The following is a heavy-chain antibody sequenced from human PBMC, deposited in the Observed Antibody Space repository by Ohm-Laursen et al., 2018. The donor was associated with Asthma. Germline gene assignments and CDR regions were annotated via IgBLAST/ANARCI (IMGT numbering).Heavy chain of an antibody. CDR1: GFSFSNYG. CDR3: AKVRSGWYEFDY. D-gene: IGHD6-19*01. J-gene: IGHJ4*02. V-gene: IGHV3-30*18. Sequence: TLSLTCAAPGFSFSNYGMNWVRQAPGKGLEWVAVISYDGNNINHADSVKGRFTISRDNSKKTMYLQMNSLRDEDTAVYYYAKVRSGWYEFDYWGQGTLVTVSS. CDR2: ISYDGNNI.